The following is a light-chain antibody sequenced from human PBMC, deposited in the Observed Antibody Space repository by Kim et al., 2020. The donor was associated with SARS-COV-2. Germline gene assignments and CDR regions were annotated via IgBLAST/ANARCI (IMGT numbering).Light chain of an antibody. CDR1: ALPKQY. V-gene: IGLV3-25*03. CDR3: QSADSSGTSGV. CDR2: KDS. J-gene: IGLJ2*01. Sequence: SYELTQPPSVSVSPGQTARITCSGDALPKQYAYWYQQKPGQAPVLVIYKDSERPSGIPERFSGSSSGTTVTLNISGVQAEDEADYYCQSADSSGTSGVFGGGTQLTVL.